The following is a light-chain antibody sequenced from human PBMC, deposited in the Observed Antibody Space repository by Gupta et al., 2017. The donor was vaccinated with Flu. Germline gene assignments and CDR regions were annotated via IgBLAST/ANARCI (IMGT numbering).Light chain of an antibody. CDR2: DND. V-gene: IGLV3-1*01. J-gene: IGLJ1*01. CDR1: QRGNKL. CDR3: QAWDKRAPV. Sequence: CSGIQRGNKLVCWFQQKAGQSPALVIYDNDRRPSEVRVRFSGSKSGDTATLTSSGTQAEDEADYYCQAWDKRAPVFGTGTKVTIL.